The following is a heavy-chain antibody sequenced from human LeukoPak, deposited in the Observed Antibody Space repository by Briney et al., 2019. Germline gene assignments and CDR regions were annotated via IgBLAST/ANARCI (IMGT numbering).Heavy chain of an antibody. CDR3: AREIVVVPAATNYFDY. Sequence: ASVKVSCKASGYTFTDYYIHWVRQAPGQGLEWMGRISAYNGNTNYAQKLQGRVTMTTDTSTSTAYMELRSLRSDDTAVYYCAREIVVVPAATNYFDYWGQGTLVTVSS. J-gene: IGHJ4*02. CDR1: GYTFTDYY. CDR2: ISAYNGNT. V-gene: IGHV1-18*04. D-gene: IGHD2-2*01.